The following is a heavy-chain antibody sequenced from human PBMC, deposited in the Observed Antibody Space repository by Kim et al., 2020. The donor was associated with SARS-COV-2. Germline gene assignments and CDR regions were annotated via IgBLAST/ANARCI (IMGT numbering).Heavy chain of an antibody. D-gene: IGHD4-4*01. CDR3: AGCRGREETTTIPAFHI. Sequence: SETLSLTCTVSGGSISRDYWSWIRQPPGQGLEWVGYIYYSGSTNSNPSLKSRVTILVDTTKHQTSLKLNSVPAAATAVSYFAGCRGREETTTIPAFHIW. CDR1: GGSISRDY. V-gene: IGHV4-59*01. J-gene: IGHJ3*02. CDR2: IYYSGST.